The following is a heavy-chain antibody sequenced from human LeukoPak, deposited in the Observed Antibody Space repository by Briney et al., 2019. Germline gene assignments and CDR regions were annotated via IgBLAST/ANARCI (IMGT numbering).Heavy chain of an antibody. V-gene: IGHV1-2*02. CDR3: ARDWFVDSGDDPFPFDY. Sequence: VASVKVSFKASGYTFTDFYIHWVRQAPGQGLEWMGWINPNSGGTNYTKKFQARVTMTRDTSISTAYMELSRLTSDDTAIYYCARDWFVDSGDDPFPFDYWGQGTLVSVSS. CDR1: GYTFTDFY. CDR2: INPNSGGT. J-gene: IGHJ4*02. D-gene: IGHD5-12*01.